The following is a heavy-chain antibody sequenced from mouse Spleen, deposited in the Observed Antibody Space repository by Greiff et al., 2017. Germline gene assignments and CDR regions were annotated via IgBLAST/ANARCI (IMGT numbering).Heavy chain of an antibody. CDR1: GFSLTSYG. D-gene: IGHD2-3*01. V-gene: IGHV2-6-1*01. CDR3: ARQGGYYPYYAMDY. CDR2: IWSDGST. J-gene: IGHJ4*01. Sequence: QVQLKQSGPGLVAPSQSLSITCTISGFSLTSYGVHWVRQPPGKGLEWLVVIWSDGSTTYNSALKSRLSISKDNSKSQVFLKVNSLQADDTAMYYCARQGGYYPYYAMDYWGQGTSVTVSS.